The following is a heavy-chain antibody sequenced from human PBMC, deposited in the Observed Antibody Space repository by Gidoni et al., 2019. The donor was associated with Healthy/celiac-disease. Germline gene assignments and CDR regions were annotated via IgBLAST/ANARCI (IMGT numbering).Heavy chain of an antibody. V-gene: IGHV4-31*03. Sequence: QVQLQESGPGLVKPSQTLSLTCPVSGGSISSGGYYWSWIRQHPGKGLEWIGYIYYSGSTYYNPSLKSRVTISVDTSKNQFSLKLSSVTAADTAVYYCARVLTMIVVVNDAFDIWGQGTMVTVSS. CDR3: ARVLTMIVVVNDAFDI. J-gene: IGHJ3*02. CDR2: IYYSGST. CDR1: GGSISSGGYY. D-gene: IGHD3-22*01.